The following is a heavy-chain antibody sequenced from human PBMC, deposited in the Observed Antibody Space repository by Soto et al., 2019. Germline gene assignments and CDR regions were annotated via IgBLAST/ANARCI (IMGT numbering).Heavy chain of an antibody. D-gene: IGHD1-26*01. CDR1: GVTFSSYA. V-gene: IGHV1-69*13. CDR3: ARPFSGSYLYYYYYGMDV. Sequence: SVKVSCKASGVTFSSYAISWVRQAPGQGLEWMGGIIPIFGTANYAQKFQGRVTITADESTSTAYMELSSLRSEDTAVYYCARPFSGSYLYYYYYGMDVWGQGTTVTVSS. J-gene: IGHJ6*02. CDR2: IIPIFGTA.